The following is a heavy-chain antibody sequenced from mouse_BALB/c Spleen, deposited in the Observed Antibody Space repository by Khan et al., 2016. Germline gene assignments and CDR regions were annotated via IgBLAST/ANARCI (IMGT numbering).Heavy chain of an antibody. CDR2: ISTYYGDT. D-gene: IGHD1-3*01. CDR3: AREGLNSDYAMDY. V-gene: IGHV1S137*01. Sequence: QVQLQQSGAELVRPGVSVKISCKGSGYTFTDYAMHWVKQSHAKSLEWIGVISTYYGDTSYNQKFEGKATITVDKSSSTAYMELARLTSEDSAIYYCAREGLNSDYAMDYWGQGTSVTVSS. J-gene: IGHJ4*01. CDR1: GYTFTDYA.